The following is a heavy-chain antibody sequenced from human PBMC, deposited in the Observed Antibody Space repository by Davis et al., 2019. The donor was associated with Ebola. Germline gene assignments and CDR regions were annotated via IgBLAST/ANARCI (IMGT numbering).Heavy chain of an antibody. CDR1: GGSISSYY. CDR3: ARDSAYYYGMDV. CDR2: IYYSGST. D-gene: IGHD3-10*01. Sequence: MPSETLSLTCTVSGGSISSYYWSWIRQPPGKGLEWIGYIYYSGSTNYNPSLKSRVTISVDTSKNQFSPKPSSVTAADTAVYYCARDSAYYYGMDVWGQGTTVTVSS. V-gene: IGHV4-59*12. J-gene: IGHJ6*02.